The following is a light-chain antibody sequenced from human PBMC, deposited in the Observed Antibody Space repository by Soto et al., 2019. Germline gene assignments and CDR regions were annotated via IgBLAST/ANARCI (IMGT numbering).Light chain of an antibody. CDR1: SSDVGGYNY. CDR2: EVT. J-gene: IGLJ3*02. Sequence: QSALTQPASVSGSPGQSITISCTGTSSDVGGYNYVSWYQQYPGKAPKLMIYEVTNRPSGVSNRFSGSKSGNTASLTISGLQAEDEADYYCSSYTSIGTQVFGGGTKVTVL. CDR3: SSYTSIGTQV. V-gene: IGLV2-14*01.